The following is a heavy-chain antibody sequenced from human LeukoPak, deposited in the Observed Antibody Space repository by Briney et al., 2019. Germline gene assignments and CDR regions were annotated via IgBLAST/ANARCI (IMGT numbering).Heavy chain of an antibody. V-gene: IGHV3-74*01. CDR2: VKGDGSST. CDR3: ARGERYDFWSGWAFDY. J-gene: IGHJ4*02. CDR1: GFHFSSSW. D-gene: IGHD3-3*01. Sequence: GSLRLSCAASGFHFSSSWMQWVRPAPGKGLVWVSSVKGDGSSTSYADSVKGRFIISRDNAKNTLFLQMNSLRAEDTAVYYCARGERYDFWSGWAFDYWGQGTLVTVSS.